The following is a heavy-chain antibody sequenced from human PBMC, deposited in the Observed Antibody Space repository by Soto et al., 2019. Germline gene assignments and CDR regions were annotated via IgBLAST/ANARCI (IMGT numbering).Heavy chain of an antibody. CDR1: GYTFTSYD. CDR3: ARGMDIVVVPAEIYYYYYMDV. D-gene: IGHD2-2*03. V-gene: IGHV1-8*01. Sequence: ASVKVSCKASGYTFTSYDINWVRQATGQGLEWMGWMNPNSGNTGYAQKFQGRVTMTRNTSISTAYMELSSLRSEDTAVYYCARGMDIVVVPAEIYYYYYMDVWGKGTTDTVSS. J-gene: IGHJ6*03. CDR2: MNPNSGNT.